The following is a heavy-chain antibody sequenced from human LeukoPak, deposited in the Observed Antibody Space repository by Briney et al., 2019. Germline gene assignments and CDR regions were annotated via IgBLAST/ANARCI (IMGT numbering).Heavy chain of an antibody. V-gene: IGHV4-30-4*01. Sequence: SETLSLTCTVSGGSISSGDYYWSWIRQPPGKGLEWIGYIYYSGSTYYNPSLKSRVTISVDTSKNQFSLKLSSVTAADTAVYYCARDHYYDSSGYYVPYYYYGMDVWGQGTTVAVPS. CDR3: ARDHYYDSSGYYVPYYYYGMDV. D-gene: IGHD3-22*01. CDR2: IYYSGST. J-gene: IGHJ6*02. CDR1: GGSISSGDYY.